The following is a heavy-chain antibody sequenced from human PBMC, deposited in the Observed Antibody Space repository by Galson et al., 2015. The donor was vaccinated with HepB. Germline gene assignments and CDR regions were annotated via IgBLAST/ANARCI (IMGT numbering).Heavy chain of an antibody. CDR2: INPNNGNT. V-gene: IGHV1-18*04. CDR1: GYSFLSYG. Sequence: SVKVSCKASGYSFLSYGISWVRQAPGQGLEWMGWINPNNGNTNYAQNLQDRVTMTTDTSTSTAYMGLRSLRSDDTAMFYCARDLEPDCNSTTCYYYHYGLDVWGQGTTVTVSS. D-gene: IGHD2-2*01. CDR3: ARDLEPDCNSTTCYYYHYGLDV. J-gene: IGHJ6*02.